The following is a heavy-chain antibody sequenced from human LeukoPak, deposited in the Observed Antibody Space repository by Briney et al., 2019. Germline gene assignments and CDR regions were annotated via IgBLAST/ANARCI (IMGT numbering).Heavy chain of an antibody. CDR3: ARMNYVSTGWGAPFDY. Sequence: PGGSLRLSCAASGFTFSSYAMGWVRQAPGKGLEWVSAISISGGTTYYADSVKGRFTISRDNAKNLLFLQMNSLRAEDTAVYYCARMNYVSTGWGAPFDYWGQGTLVTVSS. CDR2: ISISGGTT. CDR1: GFTFSSYA. J-gene: IGHJ4*02. V-gene: IGHV3-23*01. D-gene: IGHD1-7*01.